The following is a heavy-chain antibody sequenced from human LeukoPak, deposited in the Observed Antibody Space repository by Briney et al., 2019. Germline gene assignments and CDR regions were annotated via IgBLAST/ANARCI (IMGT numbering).Heavy chain of an antibody. Sequence: ASVKVSCKASGYTFTGYYMHWVRQAPGQGLEWMGWINPNSGGTNYAQKFQGRVTMTRDTSISTAYMELSRLGSDDTAVYYCARGARVAAAGTGDWFDPWGQGTLVTVSS. CDR3: ARGARVAAAGTGDWFDP. D-gene: IGHD6-13*01. CDR2: INPNSGGT. CDR1: GYTFTGYY. V-gene: IGHV1-2*02. J-gene: IGHJ5*02.